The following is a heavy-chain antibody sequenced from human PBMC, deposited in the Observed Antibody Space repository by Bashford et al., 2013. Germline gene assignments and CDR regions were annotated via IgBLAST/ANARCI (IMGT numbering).Heavy chain of an antibody. Sequence: WVRQAPGQGLEWMGWINPNPNSGATKYAEMFQGRVTMTRDTSISTAYMELSSLRSDDTAVYFCARDGPVVGVWNAFDVWGQG. CDR3: ARDGPVVGVWNAFDV. J-gene: IGHJ3*01. D-gene: IGHD1-26*01. V-gene: IGHV1-2*02. CDR2: INPNPNSGAT.